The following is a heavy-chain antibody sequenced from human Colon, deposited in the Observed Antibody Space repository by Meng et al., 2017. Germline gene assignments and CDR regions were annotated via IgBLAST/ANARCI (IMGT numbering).Heavy chain of an antibody. CDR1: DASIRRSNY. V-gene: IGHV4-4*02. CDR3: ARHGGWHFDY. J-gene: IGHJ4*02. Sequence: GPARVALSGALARLCHVADASIRRSNYWRWVRQPPGKGLEWVGQIYLSGSPSYNPSLESRVTISVDKSKNQLSLRLTSVTAADTAIYYCARHGGWHFDYWGQGTLVTVSS. D-gene: IGHD6-19*01. CDR2: IYLSGSP.